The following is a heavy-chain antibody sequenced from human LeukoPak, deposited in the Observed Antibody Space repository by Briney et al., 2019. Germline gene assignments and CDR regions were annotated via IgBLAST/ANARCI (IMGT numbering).Heavy chain of an antibody. J-gene: IGHJ4*02. D-gene: IGHD3-22*01. Sequence: GGSLRLSCAASRFTFITFSDYVMHWARQAPGKGLEWVAAVSYDGGSEYYADSVKGRFAVSRDNSKNTLYLQMRSLRPEDTAVYYCASNFYDVGGYYYRTPVQYWGQGTPVTVSS. CDR2: VSYDGGSE. CDR3: ASNFYDVGGYYYRTPVQY. V-gene: IGHV3-30*09. CDR1: RFTFITFSDYV.